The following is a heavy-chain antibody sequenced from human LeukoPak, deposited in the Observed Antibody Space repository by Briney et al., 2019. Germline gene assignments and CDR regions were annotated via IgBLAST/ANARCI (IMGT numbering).Heavy chain of an antibody. J-gene: IGHJ6*03. D-gene: IGHD6-13*01. CDR1: GYTFTTYY. Sequence: GASVKVSCKASGYTFTTYYIHWARQAPGQGLEWMGIINPSGGSTSYAQKFQGRVTMTRDMSTSTLYMELSSLRPEDTAAYYCARSFGASQQYTSSWYYYYMDVWGKGTTVTVSS. CDR3: ARSFGASQQYTSSWYYYYMDV. V-gene: IGHV1-46*01. CDR2: INPSGGST.